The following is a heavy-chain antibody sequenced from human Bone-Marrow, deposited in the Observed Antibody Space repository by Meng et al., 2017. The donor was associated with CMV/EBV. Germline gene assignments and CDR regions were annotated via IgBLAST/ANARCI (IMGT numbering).Heavy chain of an antibody. CDR1: GGTFSSYT. J-gene: IGHJ6*02. CDR3: AREPIKSVVVPAAVYGMDV. CDR2: IIPILGIA. Sequence: SVKVSCKASGGTFSSYTISWVRQAPGQGLEWMGRIIPILGIANYAQKFQGRVTITADKSTSTAYMELSSLRSEDTAVYYCAREPIKSVVVPAAVYGMDVWGQGTTVTVSS. D-gene: IGHD2-2*01. V-gene: IGHV1-69*04.